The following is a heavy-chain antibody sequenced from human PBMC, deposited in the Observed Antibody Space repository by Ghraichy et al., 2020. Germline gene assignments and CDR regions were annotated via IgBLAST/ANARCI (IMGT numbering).Heavy chain of an antibody. CDR1: GFTFSDYG. D-gene: IGHD1-1*01. CDR3: AKESSVRATGSIEF. Sequence: GGSLRLSCTASGFTFSDYGMQWVRQAPGKGLEWVAVIRNERSDTYYADSVKGRFTISRDNSKNTLYLQMNSLRGEDTAVYYCAKESSVRATGSIEFWGQGTLVTVSS. V-gene: IGHV3-30*18. J-gene: IGHJ4*02. CDR2: IRNERSDT.